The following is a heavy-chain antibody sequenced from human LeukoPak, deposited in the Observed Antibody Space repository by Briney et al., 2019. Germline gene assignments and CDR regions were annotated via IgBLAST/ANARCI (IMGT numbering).Heavy chain of an antibody. V-gene: IGHV4-30-2*01. J-gene: IGHJ2*01. Sequence: SETLSLTCAVSGGSISSGGYSWSWIRQPPGKGLEWIGYIYHSGSTYYNPSLESRVTISVDRSKNQFSLKLSSVTAADTVVYYCARDHLGYFDLWGRGTLVTVSS. CDR2: IYHSGST. CDR3: ARDHLGYFDL. CDR1: GGSISSGGYS.